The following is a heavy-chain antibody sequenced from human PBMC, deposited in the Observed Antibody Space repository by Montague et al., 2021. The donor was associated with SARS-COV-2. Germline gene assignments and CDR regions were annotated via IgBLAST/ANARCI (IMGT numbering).Heavy chain of an antibody. Sequence: SETLSLTCTVPGGSVSSSSYYWGWIRQPPGKGLEWIGSIYYTGSAYYNPSLKSRVTISVDTSKNQFSLKLSSVTAADTAVYYCARHITGSGNAFDIWGQGTMVTVSS. V-gene: IGHV4-39*01. CDR3: ARHITGSGNAFDI. D-gene: IGHD3-10*01. CDR1: GGSVSSSSYY. J-gene: IGHJ3*02. CDR2: IYYTGSA.